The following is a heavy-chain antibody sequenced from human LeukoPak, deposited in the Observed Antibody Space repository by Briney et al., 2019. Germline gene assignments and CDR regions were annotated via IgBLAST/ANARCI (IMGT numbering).Heavy chain of an antibody. D-gene: IGHD3-10*01. Sequence: GGSLRLSCVVSGISLSNYAMTWVRQAPGKGLEWVSYISERGASTTYADSVKGRFTISRDTSLNTLYLRMNNLRAEDTAVYFCAKRGVVIRGLLVIGYHQEAYHYDFWGQGVLVTVSS. V-gene: IGHV3-23*01. J-gene: IGHJ4*02. CDR2: ISERGAST. CDR1: GISLSNYA. CDR3: AKRGVVIRGLLVIGYHQEAYHYDF.